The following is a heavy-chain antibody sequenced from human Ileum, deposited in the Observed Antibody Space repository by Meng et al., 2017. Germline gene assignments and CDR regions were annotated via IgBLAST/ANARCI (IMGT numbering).Heavy chain of an antibody. CDR3: ARYILRWGYYFDY. V-gene: IGHV4-4*02. Sequence: LEEAGHGRVERSGTLAPTVAVSGGSVSSSNWWSWVRQPPGKGLEWIGEIYHSGSTNYNPSLKNRVTISVDKSKNQFSLKLSSVTAADTAVYYCARYILRWGYYFDYWGQGTLVTVSS. J-gene: IGHJ4*02. CDR1: GGSVSSSNW. CDR2: IYHSGST. D-gene: IGHD4-23*01.